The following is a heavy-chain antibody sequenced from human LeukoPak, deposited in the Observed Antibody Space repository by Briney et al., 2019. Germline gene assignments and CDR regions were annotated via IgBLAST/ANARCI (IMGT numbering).Heavy chain of an antibody. CDR2: INPNSGGT. CDR1: GYTFTGYY. CDR3: AREGAYGYYAFDY. D-gene: IGHD4-17*01. V-gene: IGHV1-2*02. Sequence: ASVNVSCKASGYTFTGYYMHWVRQAPGQGLEWMGWINPNSGGTNYAQKFQGRVTMTRDTSISTAYMDLSRLRSDDTAVYYCAREGAYGYYAFDYWGQGTLVTVSS. J-gene: IGHJ4*02.